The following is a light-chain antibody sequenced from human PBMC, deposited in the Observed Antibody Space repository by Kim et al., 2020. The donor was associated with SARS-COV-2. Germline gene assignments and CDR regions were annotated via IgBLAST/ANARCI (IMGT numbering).Light chain of an antibody. V-gene: IGLV4-60*03. CDR3: ETWDTNTRV. J-gene: IGLJ3*02. CDR2: VEGSGRY. CDR1: RGHSSNI. Sequence: QPVLTQSSSASASLGSSVKLTCTLSRGHSSNIIAWHQQQPGKAPRYLMKVEGSGRYNKGNVVPTRFSGSSSGADRYLTISNLQSEDEGDYYCETWDTNTRVFGGGTQLTVL.